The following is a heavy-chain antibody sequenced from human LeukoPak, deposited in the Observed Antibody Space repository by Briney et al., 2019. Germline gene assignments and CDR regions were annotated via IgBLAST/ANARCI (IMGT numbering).Heavy chain of an antibody. J-gene: IGHJ4*02. V-gene: IGHV4-39*01. CDR3: ARRYQLSTFFDY. D-gene: IGHD2-2*01. CDR1: GGSISSSSYY. Sequence: SETLSLTCTVSGGSISSSSYYWGWIRQPPGKGLERIGSIYYSGSTYYNPSLKSRVTISVDTSKNQFSLKLSSVTAADTAVYYCARRYQLSTFFDYWGQGTLVTVSS. CDR2: IYYSGST.